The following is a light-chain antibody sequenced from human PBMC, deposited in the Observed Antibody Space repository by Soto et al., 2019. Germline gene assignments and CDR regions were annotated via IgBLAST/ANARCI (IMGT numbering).Light chain of an antibody. V-gene: IGKV3-15*01. J-gene: IGKJ4*01. CDR3: LQHNTSPLT. Sequence: EIVLPQSPCTLSLSPGERSTLSCMASQSVSSNLAWYQQKPGQAPRLLIYGASTRATGIPARFSGSGSGTEFTLTISSLQPEDFATYYCLQHNTSPLTFGGGSKVDIK. CDR2: GAS. CDR1: QSVSSN.